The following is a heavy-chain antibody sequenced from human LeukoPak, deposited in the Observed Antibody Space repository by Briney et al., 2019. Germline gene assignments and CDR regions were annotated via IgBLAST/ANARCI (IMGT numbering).Heavy chain of an antibody. CDR3: AASSSGSYGLY. CDR2: MNPNSGNT. Sequence: ASVKVSCKASGYTFTSYDINWVRQATGQGLEWMGWMNPNSGNTGYAQKFQGRVTITRNTSISTAYMELSSLRSEDTAVYYCAASSSGSYGLYWGQGTLVTVSS. D-gene: IGHD1-26*01. CDR1: GYTFTSYD. V-gene: IGHV1-8*03. J-gene: IGHJ4*02.